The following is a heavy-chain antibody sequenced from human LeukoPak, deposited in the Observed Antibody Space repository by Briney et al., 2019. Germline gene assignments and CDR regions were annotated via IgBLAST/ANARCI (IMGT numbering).Heavy chain of an antibody. CDR2: INWNGGST. Sequence: GGSLRLSCAASGFTFDDYGMSWVRQAPGKGLEWVSGINWNGGSTGYADSVKGRFAISRDNAKNSLYLQMNSLRAEDTALYYCASQHYGDYAHYYYYYMDVWGKGTTVTVSS. J-gene: IGHJ6*03. CDR3: ASQHYGDYAHYYYYYMDV. CDR1: GFTFDDYG. D-gene: IGHD4-17*01. V-gene: IGHV3-20*04.